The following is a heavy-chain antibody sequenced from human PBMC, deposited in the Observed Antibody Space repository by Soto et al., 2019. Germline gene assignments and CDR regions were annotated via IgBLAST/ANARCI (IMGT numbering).Heavy chain of an antibody. CDR2: IIAIFGTA. V-gene: IGHV1-69*05. Sequence: SVKVSCKASGGTFSSYAISWVRQAPGQGLEWMGWIIAIFGTANYSQKFQGRVTITRDESTSTAYMELSSLRSEDTAVYYCASRSIAARRAFDIWGQGTMVTVSS. J-gene: IGHJ3*02. CDR1: GGTFSSYA. D-gene: IGHD6-6*01. CDR3: ASRSIAARRAFDI.